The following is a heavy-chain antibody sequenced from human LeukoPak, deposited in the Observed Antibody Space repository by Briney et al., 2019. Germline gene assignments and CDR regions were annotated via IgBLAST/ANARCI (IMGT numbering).Heavy chain of an antibody. Sequence: GGSLRLSCAASGFTFSSYGMHWVRQAPGKGLEWVAVISYDGSNKYYADSVKGGFTISRDNSKNTLYLQMNSLRAEDTAVYYCAKIEKARYYYGSGLDYWGQGTLVTVSS. CDR2: ISYDGSNK. CDR1: GFTFSSYG. CDR3: AKIEKARYYYGSGLDY. V-gene: IGHV3-30*18. D-gene: IGHD3-10*01. J-gene: IGHJ4*02.